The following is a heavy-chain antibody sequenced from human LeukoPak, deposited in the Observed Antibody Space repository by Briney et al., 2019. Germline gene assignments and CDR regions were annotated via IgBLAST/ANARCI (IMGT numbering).Heavy chain of an antibody. Sequence: GGSLRLSCAASGLTFSSHWMNWARQAPGKGLEWVASINHNGNVNYYVDSVKGRFTISRDNAKNSLYLQMSNLRAEDTAVYFCARGGGLDVWGQGATVTVSS. CDR3: ARGGGLDV. D-gene: IGHD3-16*01. CDR1: GLTFSSHW. J-gene: IGHJ6*02. V-gene: IGHV3-7*03. CDR2: INHNGNVN.